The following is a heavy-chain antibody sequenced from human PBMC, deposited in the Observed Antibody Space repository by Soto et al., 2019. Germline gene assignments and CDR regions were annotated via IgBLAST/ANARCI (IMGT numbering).Heavy chain of an antibody. CDR2: ISSSSSTI. CDR1: GFTFSSYS. J-gene: IGHJ6*03. CDR3: ARDFGYNWNDVYYYYYMDV. V-gene: IGHV3-48*01. D-gene: IGHD1-1*01. Sequence: GGSLRLSCAASGFTFSSYSMNWVRQAPGKGLEWVSYISSSSSTIYYADSVKGRFTISRDNAKNSLYLQMNSLRAEDTAVYYCARDFGYNWNDVYYYYYMDVWGKGTTVTV.